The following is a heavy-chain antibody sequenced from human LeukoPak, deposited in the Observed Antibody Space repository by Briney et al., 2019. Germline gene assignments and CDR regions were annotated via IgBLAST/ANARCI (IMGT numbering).Heavy chain of an antibody. J-gene: IGHJ4*02. CDR3: ARQGATILDFDY. CDR2: IYPSGST. CDR1: GGSISSGSYH. Sequence: SETLSLTCTVSGGSISSGSYHWSWIRQPAGKALEWIGRIYPSGSTYYNPSLKSRVTISVDTSKNQFSLKLSSVTAADTAVYYCARQGATILDFDYWGQGTLVTVSS. V-gene: IGHV4-61*02. D-gene: IGHD5-12*01.